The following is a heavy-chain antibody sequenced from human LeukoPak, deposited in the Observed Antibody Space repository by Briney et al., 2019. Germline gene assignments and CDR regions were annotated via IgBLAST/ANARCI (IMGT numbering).Heavy chain of an antibody. CDR3: ARDRWLRRVRGVPDY. J-gene: IGHJ4*02. V-gene: IGHV1-2*02. Sequence: ASVKVSCKASGYTFTGYYMHWVRQAPGQGLEWMGWINPNSGGTNYAQKFQGRVTMTRDTSISTAYMELSRLRSDDTAVYYCARDRWLRRVRGVPDYWGQGTLVTVSS. CDR1: GYTFTGYY. CDR2: INPNSGGT. D-gene: IGHD5-12*01.